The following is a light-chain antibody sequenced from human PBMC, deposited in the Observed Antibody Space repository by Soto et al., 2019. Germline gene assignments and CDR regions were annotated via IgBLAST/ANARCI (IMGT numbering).Light chain of an antibody. CDR2: DVS. J-gene: IGLJ2*01. CDR1: SSDVGGYNY. CDR3: SSYTSSSTLEV. Sequence: QSDLTQPASVSGSPGQSITISCTGTSSDVGGYNYVSWYQQHPGKAPKLMIYDVSNRPSGVSNRFSGSKSGNTASLTISGLQAEDEADYYCSSYTSSSTLEVFGGGTKVTVL. V-gene: IGLV2-14*01.